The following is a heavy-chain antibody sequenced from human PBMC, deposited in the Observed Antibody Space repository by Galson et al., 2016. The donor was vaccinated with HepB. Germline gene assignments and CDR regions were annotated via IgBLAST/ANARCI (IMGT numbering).Heavy chain of an antibody. Sequence: TLSLTCTVSGGPISSGYWWSWVRQPPGKGLEWIGEIYFSGSANYNPSLKSRFTISVDKSKNEFSLRVNTVTAADTAVYYCARVVTPGARHFDYWGRGTLVTVSS. J-gene: IGHJ4*02. CDR3: ARVVTPGARHFDY. D-gene: IGHD2-21*02. CDR2: IYFSGSA. V-gene: IGHV4-4*02. CDR1: GGPISSGYW.